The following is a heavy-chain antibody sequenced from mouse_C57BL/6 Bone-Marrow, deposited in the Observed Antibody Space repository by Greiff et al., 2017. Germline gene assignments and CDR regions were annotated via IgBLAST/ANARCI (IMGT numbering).Heavy chain of an antibody. V-gene: IGHV1-59*01. J-gene: IGHJ4*01. CDR3: ARPLSTVVDYYAMDY. Sequence: QVQLQQPGAELVRPGTSVKLSCKASGYTFTSYWMHWVKQTPGQGLEWFGVIDPSDSYNNYNQKLNGKGTLTVDTSTSPAYMQLSSLTSDDSAVYYCARPLSTVVDYYAMDYWGQGTSVTVSS. CDR2: IDPSDSYN. D-gene: IGHD1-1*01. CDR1: GYTFTSYW.